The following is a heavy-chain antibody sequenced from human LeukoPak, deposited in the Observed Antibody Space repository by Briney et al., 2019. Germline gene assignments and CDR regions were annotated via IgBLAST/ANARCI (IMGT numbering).Heavy chain of an antibody. CDR2: ISSSSSYT. CDR3: ARDYRKLGYCSGGSCFPTFDY. J-gene: IGHJ4*02. D-gene: IGHD2-15*01. Sequence: GGSLRLSCAASGFTFSSYSMNWVRQAPGKGLEWVSYISSSSSYTNYADSVKGRFTISRDNAKNSLYLQVNSLRAEDTAVYYCARDYRKLGYCSGGSCFPTFDYWGQGTLVTVSS. V-gene: IGHV3-21*05. CDR1: GFTFSSYS.